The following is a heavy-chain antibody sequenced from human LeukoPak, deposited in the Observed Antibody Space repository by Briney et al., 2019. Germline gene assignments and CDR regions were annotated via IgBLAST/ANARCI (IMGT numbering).Heavy chain of an antibody. D-gene: IGHD1-14*01. CDR1: GFTFDDYA. CDR3: ARDTTGYYYYYYMDV. V-gene: IGHV3-9*01. CDR2: ISWNSGSI. Sequence: GGSLRLSCAASGFTFDDYAMHWVRQAPGKGLEWVSGISWNSGSIGYADSVKGRFTISRDNAKNSLYLQMNSLRAEDTAVYYCARDTTGYYYYYYMDVWGKGTTVTVSS. J-gene: IGHJ6*03.